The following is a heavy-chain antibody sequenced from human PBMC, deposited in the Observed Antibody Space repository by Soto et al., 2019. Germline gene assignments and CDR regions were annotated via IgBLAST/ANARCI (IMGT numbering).Heavy chain of an antibody. Sequence: ASVKVSCKASGYTFTGYYMHWVRQAPGQGLEWMGRINPNSGDTNSAQKFQGRVTMTRDTSIRTAYMELSRLTSDDTAVYYCARDHLYCSNGVCSNLYYCGMDVWGQGTTVTVSS. CDR3: ARDHLYCSNGVCSNLYYCGMDV. J-gene: IGHJ6*02. D-gene: IGHD2-8*01. CDR1: GYTFTGYY. V-gene: IGHV1-2*06. CDR2: INPNSGDT.